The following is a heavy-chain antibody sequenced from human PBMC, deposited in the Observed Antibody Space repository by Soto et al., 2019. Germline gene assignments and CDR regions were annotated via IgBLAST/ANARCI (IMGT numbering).Heavy chain of an antibody. D-gene: IGHD2-8*01. CDR2: ISFDGSKK. V-gene: IGHV3-30-3*02. J-gene: IGHJ4*02. Sequence: QSGGSLRLSCEGSGFTSSSYVMNWVRQAPGKXLEWVALISFDGSKKNYADSVKGRFTISRDNSKNTLYLQMNSLRAEDTAVYYCAKFGSIVLMVYAIYGISDYWGQGTLVTVSS. CDR3: AKFGSIVLMVYAIYGISDY. CDR1: GFTSSSYV.